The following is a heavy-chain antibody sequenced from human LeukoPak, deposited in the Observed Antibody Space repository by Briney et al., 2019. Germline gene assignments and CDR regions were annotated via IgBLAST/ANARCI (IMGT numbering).Heavy chain of an antibody. D-gene: IGHD6-19*01. V-gene: IGHV3-30*04. Sequence: GGSLRLSCAASGFTFSAYAMHWVRQAPGKGLQWVAVISYDGSNKYYADSVKGRFTISRDNSKNTLYLQMNSLRPEDTAVYYCAREGGISVLGTLDYWGQGTLVTVSS. CDR3: AREGGISVLGTLDY. CDR2: ISYDGSNK. CDR1: GFTFSAYA. J-gene: IGHJ4*02.